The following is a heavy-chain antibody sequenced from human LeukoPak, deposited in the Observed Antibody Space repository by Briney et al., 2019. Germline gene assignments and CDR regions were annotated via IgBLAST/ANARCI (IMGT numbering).Heavy chain of an antibody. Sequence: GGSLRLTSAASGFTCDDYTMHWVRQAPGQGLEWGFLISWDGGSTYYADSVKSRFTISRDNSKNSLYLQMNSLRTEDTALYYCAKEMAATSYYYYYMDVWGKGTTVTVSS. D-gene: IGHD5-12*01. CDR1: GFTCDDYT. V-gene: IGHV3-43*01. CDR2: ISWDGGST. CDR3: AKEMAATSYYYYYMDV. J-gene: IGHJ6*03.